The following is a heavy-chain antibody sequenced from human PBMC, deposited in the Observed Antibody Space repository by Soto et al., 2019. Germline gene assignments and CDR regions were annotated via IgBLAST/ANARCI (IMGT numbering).Heavy chain of an antibody. CDR2: IYYGGSI. J-gene: IGHJ4*02. CDR3: DN. V-gene: IGHV4-59*01. CDR1: GGSISSGY. Sequence: SETLSLTCSVSGGSISSGYWTWIRQPPGKGLEWIGYIYYGGSINYNPALKSRVIISVDTAKNQFSLSLSSVTAADTAVYYFDNWGQGTLVTVSS.